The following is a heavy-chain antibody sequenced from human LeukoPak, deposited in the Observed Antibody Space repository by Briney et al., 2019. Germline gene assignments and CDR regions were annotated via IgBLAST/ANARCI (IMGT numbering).Heavy chain of an antibody. J-gene: IGHJ4*02. D-gene: IGHD6-19*01. Sequence: SETLSLTCTVSGGSISSYYWSWIRQPAGKGLEWIGRIYTSGSTNYNPSLKSRVTMSVDTSKNQFSLKPSSVTAADTAVYYCAREEAVAGTGEFDYWGQGTLVTVSS. CDR1: GGSISSYY. CDR2: IYTSGST. CDR3: AREEAVAGTGEFDY. V-gene: IGHV4-4*07.